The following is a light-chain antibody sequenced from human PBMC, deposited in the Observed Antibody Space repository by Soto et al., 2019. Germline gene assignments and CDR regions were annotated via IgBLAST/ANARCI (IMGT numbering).Light chain of an antibody. V-gene: IGKV1-6*01. J-gene: IGKJ1*01. CDR1: QGIRND. CDR3: LQDYNYPRT. Sequence: AIQMTQSPSSLSASVGDRVTITCRASQGIRNDLGWYQQKPGQAPKLLIYAASSLHSGVPSRFSGSGSGTDFTLTISSLQPEDFATYYCLQDYNYPRTFGQGTKVEIK. CDR2: AAS.